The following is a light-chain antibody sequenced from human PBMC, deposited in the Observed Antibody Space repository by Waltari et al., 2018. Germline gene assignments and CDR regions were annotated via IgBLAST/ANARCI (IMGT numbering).Light chain of an antibody. Sequence: SSGLTQDPAVSVALGQTVRITCQGDCLRTYATWYQQKPGQAPLLVIYGKNNRPSGIPDRFSGSSSEDTTSLTITGAQAEDEADYFCSSRDSSGNHVLFGGGTKLTVL. CDR1: CLRTY. CDR2: GKN. J-gene: IGLJ3*02. V-gene: IGLV3-19*01. CDR3: SSRDSSGNHVL.